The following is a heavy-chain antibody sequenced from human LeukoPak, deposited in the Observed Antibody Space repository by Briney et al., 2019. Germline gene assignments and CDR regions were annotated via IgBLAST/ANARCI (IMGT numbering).Heavy chain of an antibody. CDR1: GDSLSSSRYW. D-gene: IGHD4-17*01. CDR2: FYYSGST. J-gene: IGHJ5*02. V-gene: IGHV4-61*01. Sequence: SETLSLTCTVPGDSLSSSRYWWGWMRQPPGKGLEWIGHFYYSGSTKYNPSLKGRVTISVDTSKNQFSLKLSSVAAADTAVYYCARGGTTVTPGLLWFDPWGQGTLVTVSS. CDR3: ARGGTTVTPGLLWFDP.